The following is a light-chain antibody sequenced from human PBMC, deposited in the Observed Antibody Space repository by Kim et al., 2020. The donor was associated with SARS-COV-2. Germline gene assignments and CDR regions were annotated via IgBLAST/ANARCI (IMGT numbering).Light chain of an antibody. CDR3: SSYTRGSTNYV. CDR2: SNN. CDR1: SSNIGSNT. Sequence: GQRVTISCSGSSSNIGSNTVNWYQQLPGTAPKLLIYSNNQRPSGVPDRFSGSKSGTSASLTISGLQAEDEADYYCSSYTRGSTNYVFGTGTKVTVL. J-gene: IGLJ1*01. V-gene: IGLV1-44*01.